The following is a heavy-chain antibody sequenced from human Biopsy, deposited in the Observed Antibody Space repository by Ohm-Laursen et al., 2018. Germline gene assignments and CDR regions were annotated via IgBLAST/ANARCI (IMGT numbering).Heavy chain of an antibody. Sequence: GSSVKVSCKASGYDFLDFHIHWVRQVPGQGLEWIGHINPHTGVTKYAQKFLDRITMTGDTSISTAYMDLSRLTSADTGIYYCARPSGGVSTIGSDPWGQGTLVIVSS. CDR1: GYDFLDFH. D-gene: IGHD5/OR15-5a*01. J-gene: IGHJ5*02. V-gene: IGHV1-2*05. CDR3: ARPSGGVSTIGSDP. CDR2: INPHTGVT.